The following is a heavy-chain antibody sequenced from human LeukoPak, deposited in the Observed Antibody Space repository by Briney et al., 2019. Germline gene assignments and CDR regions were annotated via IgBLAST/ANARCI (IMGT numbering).Heavy chain of an antibody. V-gene: IGHV3-23*01. J-gene: IGHJ4*02. CDR3: AKVHDILTGYYTPLYFDY. CDR1: GFTFSSYA. D-gene: IGHD3-9*01. CDR2: ITSSGGST. Sequence: PGGSLRLSCAASGFTFSSYAMSWVRQAPGKGLEWVSAITSSGGSTYYADSVKGRFTISRDNSKNTLYLQMNSLRAEDTAVYYCAKVHDILTGYYTPLYFDYWGQGTLVTVSS.